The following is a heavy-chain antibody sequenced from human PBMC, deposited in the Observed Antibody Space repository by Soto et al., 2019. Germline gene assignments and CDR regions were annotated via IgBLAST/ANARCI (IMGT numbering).Heavy chain of an antibody. D-gene: IGHD2-15*01. Sequence: PGGSLRLSCAASGFSFSTYGMHWVRQAPGKGLEWVAVISYDGSNKYYADSVKGRFTISRDNSKNTLYLQMNSLRADDTAVYYCAIDFRCIVSACLEGLDALDVWGQGTTVTVSS. V-gene: IGHV3-30*03. CDR2: ISYDGSNK. J-gene: IGHJ6*02. CDR3: AIDFRCIVSACLEGLDALDV. CDR1: GFSFSTYG.